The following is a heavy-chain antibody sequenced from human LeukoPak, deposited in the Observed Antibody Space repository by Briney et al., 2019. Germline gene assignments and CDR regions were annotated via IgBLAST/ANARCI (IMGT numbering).Heavy chain of an antibody. CDR2: ISAYNGNT. D-gene: IGHD3-22*01. J-gene: IGHJ4*02. CDR1: GYTFTSYG. Sequence: ASVKVSCKASGYTFTSYGISWVRQAPGQGLEWMGWISAYNGNTNYAQKLQGRVIMTTDTSTSTAYMELRSLRSDDTAVYYCARDGHYDSSGYYDYWGQGTLVTVSS. V-gene: IGHV1-18*01. CDR3: ARDGHYDSSGYYDY.